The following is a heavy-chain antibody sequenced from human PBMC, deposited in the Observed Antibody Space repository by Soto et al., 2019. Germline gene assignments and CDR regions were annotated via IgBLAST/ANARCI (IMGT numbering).Heavy chain of an antibody. CDR2: LNAATGNT. V-gene: IGHV1-3*01. J-gene: IGHJ4*02. Sequence: QVLLVQSGAEVKKPGASVKISCETSGYTFTDYAVDWVRQAPGQRLEWMGWLNAATGNTRYSQKFQGRVTITRDTSANTAYMDLSSLGSEDTAVYYSARGSGSHYAPFDNWGEGTLVTVSS. CDR3: ARGSGSHYAPFDN. D-gene: IGHD3-10*01. CDR1: GYTFTDYA.